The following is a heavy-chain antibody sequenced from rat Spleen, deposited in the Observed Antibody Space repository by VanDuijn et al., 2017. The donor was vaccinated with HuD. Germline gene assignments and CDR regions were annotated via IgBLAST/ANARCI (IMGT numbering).Heavy chain of an antibody. Sequence: QVQLKESGPGLVQPSQTLSLTCTVSGFSLTSYNVHWVRQPTGNGLEWMGVIWTGGSTDYNSGFKSRLSISRDTSKSQVFLKMNSLQTEDIATYYCARESMYTTDYYYGHYWYFDFWGPGTMVTVSS. D-gene: IGHD1-6*01. J-gene: IGHJ1*01. CDR1: GFSLTSYN. CDR2: IWTGGST. V-gene: IGHV2-30*01. CDR3: ARESMYTTDYYYGHYWYFDF.